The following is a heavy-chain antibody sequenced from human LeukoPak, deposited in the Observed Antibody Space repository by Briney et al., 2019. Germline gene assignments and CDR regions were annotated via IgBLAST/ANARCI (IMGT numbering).Heavy chain of an antibody. CDR1: GFTFSSYA. CDR2: ISYDGSNK. J-gene: IGHJ5*02. V-gene: IGHV3-30-3*01. CDR3: ASRAAAATDWFDP. D-gene: IGHD6-13*01. Sequence: GRSLRLSCAASGFTFSSYAMHWVRQAPGKGLEWVAVISYDGSNKYYADSVKGRFTISRDNSKNTLYLQMNSLRAEDTAVYYCASRAAAATDWFDPWGQGTLVTVSS.